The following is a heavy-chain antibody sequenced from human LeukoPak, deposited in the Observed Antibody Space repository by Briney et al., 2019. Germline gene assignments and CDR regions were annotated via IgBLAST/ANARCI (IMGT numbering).Heavy chain of an antibody. CDR2: IYHSGGT. D-gene: IGHD3-16*02. V-gene: IGHV4-38-2*02. CDR1: GYSISSGYH. CDR3: ARDSPYVWGSYRPFDY. J-gene: IGHJ4*02. Sequence: SETLSLTCTVSGYSISSGYHWGWIRQPPGKGLEWIGSIYHSGGTYYNPSLKSRVTISVDTSKNQFSLKLSSVTAADTAVYYCARDSPYVWGSYRPFDYWGQGTLVTVSS.